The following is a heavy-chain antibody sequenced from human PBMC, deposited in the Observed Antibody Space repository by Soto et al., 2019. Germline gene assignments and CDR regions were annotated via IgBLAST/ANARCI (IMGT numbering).Heavy chain of an antibody. D-gene: IGHD1-26*01. CDR2: IGGVGADT. J-gene: IGHJ5*01. CDR1: KLTFSDYA. CDR3: AKDAVPYNGKWDWFDS. V-gene: IGHV3-23*01. Sequence: DVQLLESGGGLVQPGGSLTLSGTASKLTFSDYARSWFRPAPGKGLGGVSSIGGVGADTYYADSVKGRFTISRDTSKNTLYLRMNSLTDEDTAVYYCAKDAVPYNGKWDWFDSWGQGDLVTVSS.